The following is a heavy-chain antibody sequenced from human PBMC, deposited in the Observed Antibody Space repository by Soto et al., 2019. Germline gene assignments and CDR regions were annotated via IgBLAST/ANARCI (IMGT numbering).Heavy chain of an antibody. CDR1: GYIFRSYW. CDR2: IYPGDSDT. CDR3: SRQAGWSKGDDS. D-gene: IGHD2-15*01. J-gene: IGHJ4*02. Sequence: GESLKISCKGSGYIFRSYWIAWVRQMPGKGLEWMGIIYPGDSDTRYSPSFQDQVTISADTSISTSYLQWSNLKASDSAMYYCSRQAGWSKGDDSWGQGTLVTVSS. V-gene: IGHV5-51*01.